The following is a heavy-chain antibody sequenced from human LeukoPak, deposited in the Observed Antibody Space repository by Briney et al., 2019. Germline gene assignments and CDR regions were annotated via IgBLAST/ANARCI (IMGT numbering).Heavy chain of an antibody. CDR2: IYSGGST. CDR1: GFTVSSNY. J-gene: IGHJ6*02. CDR3: ARALGNVPVATDYYYYYGMDV. D-gene: IGHD2-2*01. V-gene: IGHV3-53*01. Sequence: GGSLRLSCAASGFTVSSNYMSRVRQAPGKGLEWVSVIYSGGSTYYADSVKGRFTISRDNSKNTLYLQMNSLRAEDTAVYYCARALGNVPVATDYYYYYGMDVWGQGTTVTVSS.